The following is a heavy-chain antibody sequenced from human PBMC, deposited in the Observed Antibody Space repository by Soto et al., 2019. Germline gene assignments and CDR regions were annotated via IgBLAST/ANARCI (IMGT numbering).Heavy chain of an antibody. J-gene: IGHJ4*02. CDR3: ARTPPLGYFDY. CDR2: IYYSGSP. V-gene: IGHV4-30-4*01. Sequence: QVQLQESGPGLVKPSQTLSLTCTVSGGSISSGDYYWSWIRQPPGKGLEWIGYIYYSGSPYYNPSPKIRVTISVDTSKNQFSLKLRSLTAAHTAVYYCARTPPLGYFDYWGQGTLVTVSS. CDR1: GGSISSGDYY.